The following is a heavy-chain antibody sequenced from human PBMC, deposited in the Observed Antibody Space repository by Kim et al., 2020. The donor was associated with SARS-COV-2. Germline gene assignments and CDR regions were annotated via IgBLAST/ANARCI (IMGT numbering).Heavy chain of an antibody. CDR3: ASSFGVVIMGAFDI. Sequence: ADSVKGRFTISRDNAKNSLYLQMNSLRAEDTAVYYCASSFGVVIMGAFDIWGQGTMVTVSS. D-gene: IGHD3-3*01. J-gene: IGHJ3*02. V-gene: IGHV3-21*01.